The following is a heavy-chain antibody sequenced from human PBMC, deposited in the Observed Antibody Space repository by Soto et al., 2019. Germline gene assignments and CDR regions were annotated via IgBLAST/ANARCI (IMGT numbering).Heavy chain of an antibody. CDR3: ARYWGDGGYFNS. J-gene: IGHJ4*02. V-gene: IGHV4-38-2*01. Sequence: SDTLSFTCAVSGYSISSGYYWGWIRQPTAKRLEWIVRIYYSGSSYYNPSPQCRVTISVDTAKNQCSLNLNSVTAADTAVYFCARYWGDGGYFNSWGQGTLVTVSS. D-gene: IGHD2-15*01. CDR1: GYSISSGYY. CDR2: IYYSGSS.